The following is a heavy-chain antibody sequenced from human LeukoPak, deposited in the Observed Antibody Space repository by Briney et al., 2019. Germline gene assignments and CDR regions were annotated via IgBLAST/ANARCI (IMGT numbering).Heavy chain of an antibody. J-gene: IGHJ5*02. CDR2: IIPIFGTA. V-gene: IGHV1-69*05. Sequence: SVRVSCKASGGTFSSYAISWVRQAPGQGLEWMGGIIPIFGTANYAQKFKGGVTITTDESTSTAYMELSSLRSEDTAVYYCARVLPTLYSSSINWFDPWGQGTLVTVSS. D-gene: IGHD6-13*01. CDR1: GGTFSSYA. CDR3: ARVLPTLYSSSINWFDP.